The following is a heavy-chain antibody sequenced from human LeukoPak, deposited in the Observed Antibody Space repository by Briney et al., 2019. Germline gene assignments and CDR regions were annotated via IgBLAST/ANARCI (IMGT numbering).Heavy chain of an antibody. CDR2: ISYDGSNK. D-gene: IGHD4-17*01. J-gene: IGHJ4*02. V-gene: IGHV3-30*18. Sequence: GGSLRLSCAASGFTFSSYGMHWVRQAPGKGLEWVAVISYDGSNKYYADSVKGRFTIFRDNSKNTLYLQMNSLRAEDTAVYYCAKDDYGDYWGAYLDYWGQGTLVTVSS. CDR3: AKDDYGDYWGAYLDY. CDR1: GFTFSSYG.